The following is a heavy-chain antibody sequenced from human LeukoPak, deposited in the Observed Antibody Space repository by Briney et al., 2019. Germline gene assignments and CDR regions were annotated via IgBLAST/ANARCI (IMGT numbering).Heavy chain of an antibody. CDR2: IYYSGST. V-gene: IGHV4-39*01. Sequence: PETLSLTCTVSGGSISSSSYYWGWIRQPPGKGLEWIGSIYYSGSTYYNPSLKSRVTISVDTSKNQFSLKLSSVTAADTAVYYCARGGRHFDWLLSFDYWGQGTLVTVSS. CDR1: GGSISSSSYY. D-gene: IGHD3-9*01. CDR3: ARGGRHFDWLLSFDY. J-gene: IGHJ4*02.